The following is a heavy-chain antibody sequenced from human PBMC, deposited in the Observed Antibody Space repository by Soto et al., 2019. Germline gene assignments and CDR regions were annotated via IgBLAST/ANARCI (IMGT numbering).Heavy chain of an antibody. V-gene: IGHV1-2*02. J-gene: IGHJ6*02. D-gene: IGHD2-2*02. CDR3: ARGYCSSTSCYNSPYYYYGMDV. CDR1: GYTFTGYY. Sequence: ASVKVSCKASGYTFTGYYMHWVRQAPGQGLEWMGWINPNSGGTNYAQKFQGRVTMTRDTSISTAYMELSRLRSDDTAVYYCARGYCSSTSCYNSPYYYYGMDVWGQGTTVTVSS. CDR2: INPNSGGT.